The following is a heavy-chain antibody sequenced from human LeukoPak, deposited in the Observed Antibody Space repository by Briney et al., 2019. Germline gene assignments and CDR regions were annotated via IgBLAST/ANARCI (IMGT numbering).Heavy chain of an antibody. J-gene: IGHJ4*02. CDR1: GGSISSSSYY. V-gene: IGHV4-39*01. Sequence: SETLSLTCTVSGGSISSSSYYWGWIRQPPGKGLEWIGSIYYSGSTYYNPSLKSRVTISVDTSKNQFSLKLSSVTAADTAVYHCARRTSLYSSSYRYDYWGQGTLVTVSS. D-gene: IGHD6-6*01. CDR2: IYYSGST. CDR3: ARRTSLYSSSYRYDY.